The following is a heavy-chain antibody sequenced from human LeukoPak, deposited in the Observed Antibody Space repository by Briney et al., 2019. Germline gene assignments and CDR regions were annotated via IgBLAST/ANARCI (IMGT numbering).Heavy chain of an antibody. D-gene: IGHD6-13*01. CDR3: ARKRWQQLVRPELNWFDP. CDR1: GGSISSSSYY. CDR2: IYYSGST. J-gene: IGHJ5*02. V-gene: IGHV4-39*01. Sequence: SETLSLTCTVSGGSISSSSYYWGWIRQPPGKGLEWIGNIYYSGSTYYNPSLKSRVTISVDTSKNQFSLKLSSVTAADTAVYYCARKRWQQLVRPELNWFDPWGQGTLVTVSS.